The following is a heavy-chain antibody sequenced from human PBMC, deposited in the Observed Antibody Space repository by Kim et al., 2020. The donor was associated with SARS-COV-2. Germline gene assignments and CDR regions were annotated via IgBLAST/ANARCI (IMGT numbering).Heavy chain of an antibody. V-gene: IGHV3-30*07. D-gene: IGHD6-19*01. Sequence: SVKGRLTISRDNSKNTLYLQMNSLRAEDTAVYYCARDRIAVAGTGDAFDIWGQGTMVTVSS. CDR3: ARDRIAVAGTGDAFDI. J-gene: IGHJ3*02.